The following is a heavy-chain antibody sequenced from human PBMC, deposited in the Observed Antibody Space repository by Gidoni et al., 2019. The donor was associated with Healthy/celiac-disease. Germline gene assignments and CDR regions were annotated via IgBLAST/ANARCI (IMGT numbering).Heavy chain of an antibody. Sequence: EVQLVESGGGLFQPGGSLRLSWAASGVTFSGSAMHWVRQASGQGLAWVGRIRSKANSYATAYAASVKGRFTISRDDSKNTAYLQMNSLKTEDTAVYYCTRHTKITVAGFYYYYYGMDVWGQGTTVTVSS. V-gene: IGHV3-73*02. CDR3: TRHTKITVAGFYYYYYGMDV. D-gene: IGHD6-19*01. CDR2: IRSKANSYAT. CDR1: GVTFSGSA. J-gene: IGHJ6*02.